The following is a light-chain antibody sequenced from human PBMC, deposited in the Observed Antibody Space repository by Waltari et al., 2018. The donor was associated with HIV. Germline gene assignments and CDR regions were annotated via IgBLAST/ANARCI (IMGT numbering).Light chain of an antibody. CDR2: GAS. V-gene: IGKV3-20*01. Sequence: EIVLTQSPATLSLSPGERATLSCRASQRISSGYLAWYQQKPGQAPRLLIFGASSRATGIPDRFSGSGSGTVFTLTISSLEPEDFAMYYCQQYGSSPCTFGQGTKLEIK. CDR1: QRISSGY. J-gene: IGKJ2*02. CDR3: QQYGSSPCT.